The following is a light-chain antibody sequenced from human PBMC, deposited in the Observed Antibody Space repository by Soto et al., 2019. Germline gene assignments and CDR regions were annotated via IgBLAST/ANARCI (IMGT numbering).Light chain of an antibody. J-gene: IGLJ3*02. CDR1: SSNIGRNT. CDR2: SSD. CDR3: AAWDDSLNAWA. V-gene: IGLV1-44*01. Sequence: QSVLTQPPSASGTPGQRVTISCSGSSSNIGRNTVNWYRQLPGTAPKLLIGSSDQRPSGVPDRFSGSQSGTSASLAICGLQSEDEADYICAAWDDSLNAWAFGGGTKLTVL.